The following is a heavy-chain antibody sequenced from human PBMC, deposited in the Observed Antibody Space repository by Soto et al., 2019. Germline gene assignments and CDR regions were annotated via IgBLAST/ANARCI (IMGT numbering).Heavy chain of an antibody. Sequence: PGGSLRLSCAASGLTFSNFWMHWVRQAPGKGLVWVARMSSDGSTTKYADSVKGRFTFSRDNAKNTLYLQMDSLRAEDTAVYYCARGNYGFNMRGQATMVTVSS. V-gene: IGHV3-74*03. D-gene: IGHD3-16*01. CDR1: GLTFSNFW. CDR2: MSSDGSTT. CDR3: ARGNYGFNM. J-gene: IGHJ3*02.